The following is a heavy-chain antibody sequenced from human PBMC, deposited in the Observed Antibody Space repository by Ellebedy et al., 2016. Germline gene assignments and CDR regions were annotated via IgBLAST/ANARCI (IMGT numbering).Heavy chain of an antibody. D-gene: IGHD4-23*01. V-gene: IGHV1-18*01. Sequence: ASVKVSXXTSGYTFINYGISWVRQAPGQGLEWMGGSNNRHHAQKFQGRVTMTTDTSTRTAYMELRSLRFDDTAVYYCARDTRDGVGTSEAFYDPWGQGTLVTVS. CDR2: SNNR. CDR3: ARDTRDGVGTSEAFYDP. CDR1: GYTFINYG. J-gene: IGHJ5*02.